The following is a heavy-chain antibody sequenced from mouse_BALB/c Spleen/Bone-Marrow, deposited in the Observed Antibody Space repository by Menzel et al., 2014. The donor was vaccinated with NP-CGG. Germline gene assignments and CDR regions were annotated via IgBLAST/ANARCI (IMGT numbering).Heavy chain of an antibody. CDR1: GYTFTNHH. Sequence: EVKLMESGAELVRPGASVKISCKAFGYTFTNHHINWVKQRPGQGLDWIGHINPYNDYTSYNQKFKGKATLTVDKSSSTAYMELSSLTSEDSAVYFCAREDYGAWFPYWGQGTLVTVSA. J-gene: IGHJ3*01. CDR3: AREDYGAWFPY. D-gene: IGHD1-2*01. CDR2: INPYNDYT. V-gene: IGHV1S45*01.